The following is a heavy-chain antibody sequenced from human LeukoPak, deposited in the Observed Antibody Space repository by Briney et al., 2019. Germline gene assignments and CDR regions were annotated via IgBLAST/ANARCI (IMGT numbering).Heavy chain of an antibody. D-gene: IGHD5-18*01. CDR3: ARHTAMVTFFDY. CDR2: IYYSGST. J-gene: IGHJ4*02. V-gene: IGHV4-59*08. Sequence: SETLSLTCTVPGGSISSYYWSWIRQPPGKGLEWIGYIYYSGSTNYNPSLKSRVTISVDTSKNQLSLKLSSVTAADTAVYYCARHTAMVTFFDYWGQGTLVTVSS. CDR1: GGSISSYY.